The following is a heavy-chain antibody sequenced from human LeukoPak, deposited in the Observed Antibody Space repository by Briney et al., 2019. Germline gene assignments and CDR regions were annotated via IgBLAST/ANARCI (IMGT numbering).Heavy chain of an antibody. V-gene: IGHV5-51*01. Sequence: GESLKISCKGSGYSFTSYWIGWVRQMPGKGLEWMGIIYPGDSDTRYSPSFQGQVTISADKSISTAYLQWSSLKASDTAMYYCARLADYDFWSGYSPPTYWGQGTLVTVSS. CDR3: ARLADYDFWSGYSPPTY. CDR2: IYPGDSDT. CDR1: GYSFTSYW. J-gene: IGHJ4*02. D-gene: IGHD3-3*01.